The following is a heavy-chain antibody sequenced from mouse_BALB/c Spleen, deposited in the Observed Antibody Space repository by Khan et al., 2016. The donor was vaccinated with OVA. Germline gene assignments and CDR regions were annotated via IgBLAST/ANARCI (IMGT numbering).Heavy chain of an antibody. CDR1: GYSITSGYY. D-gene: IGHD2-13*01. Sequence: EVQLQESGPGLVKPSQSLSLTCSVTGYSITSGYYWNWIRQFPGNKLEWMGYISYDGNNNYSPSLKNRITITRDTSKNLFFLKLNSLTTEDTGTYYCAGGGDYFFDVWGAATTVTVSS. CDR3: AGGGDYFFDV. J-gene: IGHJ1*01. CDR2: ISYDGNN. V-gene: IGHV3-6*02.